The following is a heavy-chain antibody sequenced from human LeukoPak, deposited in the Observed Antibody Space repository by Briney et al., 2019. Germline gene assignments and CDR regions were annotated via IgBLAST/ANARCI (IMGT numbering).Heavy chain of an antibody. CDR2: ISSSSSYI. V-gene: IGHV3-21*01. J-gene: IGHJ4*02. CDR1: GFTFSSYS. CDR3: ARVSRPGPGLDY. Sequence: GGSLRLSCAAFGFTFSSYSMNWVRQAPGKGLEWVSSISSSSSYIYYADSVKGRFTISRDNAKNSLYLQMNSLRAEDTAVYYCARVSRPGPGLDYWGQGTLVTVSS.